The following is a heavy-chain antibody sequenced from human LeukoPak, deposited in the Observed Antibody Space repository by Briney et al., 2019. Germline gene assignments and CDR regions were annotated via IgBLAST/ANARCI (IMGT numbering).Heavy chain of an antibody. Sequence: ASVKVSCKASGYTFTSYYMHWVRQAPGQGLEWMGIINPSGGSTSYAQKFQGRVTITADESTSTAYMELSSLRSEDTAVYYCARVEMATNNPNWYFDLWGRGTLVTVSS. D-gene: IGHD5-24*01. CDR2: INPSGGST. J-gene: IGHJ2*01. CDR1: GYTFTSYY. V-gene: IGHV1-46*01. CDR3: ARVEMATNNPNWYFDL.